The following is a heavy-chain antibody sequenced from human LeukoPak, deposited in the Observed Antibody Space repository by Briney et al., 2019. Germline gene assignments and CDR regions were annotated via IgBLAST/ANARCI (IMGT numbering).Heavy chain of an antibody. J-gene: IGHJ4*02. D-gene: IGHD1-26*01. V-gene: IGHV3-53*01. CDR1: GFTVSSNY. Sequence: GGSLRLSCAASGFTVSSNYMSWVRQAPGKGLEWVSVIYSGGSTYYADSVKGRFTISRDNSKNTLYLQMNSPRAEDTAVYYCAGGKIVAAWDGRDYWGQGTLVTVSS. CDR2: IYSGGST. CDR3: AGGKIVAAWDGRDY.